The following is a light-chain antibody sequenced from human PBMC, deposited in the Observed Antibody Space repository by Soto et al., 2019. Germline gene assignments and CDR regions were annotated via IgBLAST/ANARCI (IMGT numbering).Light chain of an antibody. CDR1: QTIFYNSRNKDF. CDR2: WAS. V-gene: IGKV4-1*01. J-gene: IGKJ2*01. CDR3: QQYLTTPHT. Sequence: DIVMTQSPDSLAVSLAERATINCKSSQTIFYNSRNKDFLAWYQQKPGHPPKLLIYWASTRESGVPDRFSGSGYGTDFTLTISSLQAEDVALYFCQQYLTTPHTFGQGTRLEIK.